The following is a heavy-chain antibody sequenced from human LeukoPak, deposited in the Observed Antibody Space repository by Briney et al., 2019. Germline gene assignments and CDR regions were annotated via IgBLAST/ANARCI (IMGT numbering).Heavy chain of an antibody. Sequence: GASVKVSCKASGYTFTSYAMHWVRQAPGQRLEWMGWINAGNGNTKYSQKFQGRVTITRDTSASTAYMELSSLRSEDTAVYYCARSIRGVIGFDYWGQGTLVTVSS. CDR3: ARSIRGVIGFDY. D-gene: IGHD3-10*01. CDR2: INAGNGNT. CDR1: GYTFTSYA. V-gene: IGHV1-3*01. J-gene: IGHJ4*02.